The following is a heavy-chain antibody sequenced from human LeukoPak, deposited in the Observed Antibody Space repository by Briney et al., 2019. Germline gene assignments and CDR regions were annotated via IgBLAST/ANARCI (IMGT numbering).Heavy chain of an antibody. CDR1: GGSVNSYY. CDR2: IDYSGNT. V-gene: IGHV4-59*08. Sequence: SETLSLTCTVSGGSVNSYYWSWIRQPPGKGLEWLGYIDYSGNTNYNPSLKSRVTISVDTSKNQFSLKLSSVTAADTAVYYCVRVTLDPSATVVTPGAFDIWGQGTMVTVSS. D-gene: IGHD4-23*01. CDR3: VRVTLDPSATVVTPGAFDI. J-gene: IGHJ3*02.